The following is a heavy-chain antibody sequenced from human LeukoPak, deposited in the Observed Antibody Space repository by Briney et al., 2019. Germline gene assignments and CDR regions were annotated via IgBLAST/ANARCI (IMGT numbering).Heavy chain of an antibody. CDR1: GYTFTSYG. CDR2: ISAYNGNT. D-gene: IGHD6-13*01. V-gene: IGHV1-18*01. CDR3: ARDSWTAAKLNDAFDI. J-gene: IGHJ3*02. Sequence: ASVKVSCKASGYTFTSYGISWVRQAPGQGLEWMGWISAYNGNTNYAQKLQGRVTMTTDTSTSTAYMELRSLRSDDTAVYYCARDSWTAAKLNDAFDIWGQGTMVTVSS.